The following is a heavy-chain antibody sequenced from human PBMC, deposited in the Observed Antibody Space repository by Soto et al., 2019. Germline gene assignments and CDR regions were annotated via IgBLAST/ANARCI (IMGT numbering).Heavy chain of an antibody. CDR2: INWNSRTI. Sequence: EVQLVESGGGFVQPGRSLTLACATSGFTFQNFAMHWVRQAPGKGLIWVSSINWNSRTILYADSVKGRFTISGDNATSSLYLPMNCLRLEDTALYAWVKDFSGYHHCVRGFEIWGLGTMVTVSS. V-gene: IGHV3-9*01. CDR3: VKDFSGYHHCVRGFEI. CDR1: GFTFQNFA. D-gene: IGHD3-10*02. J-gene: IGHJ3*02.